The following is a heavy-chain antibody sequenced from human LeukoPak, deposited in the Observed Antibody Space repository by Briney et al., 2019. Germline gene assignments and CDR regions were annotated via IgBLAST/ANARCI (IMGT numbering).Heavy chain of an antibody. Sequence: GRSLRLSCAASGFTFSEHYMDWVRQAPGKGLEWVGRSRNKAKRYTTEYAASVKGRFSISRDDSTNSLYLQMNSLKNEDTAVYYCARGPNSVYDYHYGMDVWGQGTTVTVSS. CDR3: ARGPNSVYDYHYGMDV. CDR1: GFTFSEHY. D-gene: IGHD5/OR15-5a*01. V-gene: IGHV3-72*01. J-gene: IGHJ6*02. CDR2: SRNKAKRYTT.